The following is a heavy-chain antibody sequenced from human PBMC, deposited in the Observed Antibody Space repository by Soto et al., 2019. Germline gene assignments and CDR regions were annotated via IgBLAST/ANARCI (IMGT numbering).Heavy chain of an antibody. CDR2: ISYDGSNK. CDR1: GFTFSSYG. D-gene: IGHD3-3*01. V-gene: IGHV3-30*18. J-gene: IGHJ4*02. CDR3: AKDLRDDFWSGYYLGVDY. Sequence: QVQLVESGGGVVQPGRSLRLSCAASGFTFSSYGMHWVRQAPGKGLEWVAVISYDGSNKYYADSVKGRFTISRDNSKNTLYLQRNSLRAEDTAVYYCAKDLRDDFWSGYYLGVDYWGQGTLVTVSS.